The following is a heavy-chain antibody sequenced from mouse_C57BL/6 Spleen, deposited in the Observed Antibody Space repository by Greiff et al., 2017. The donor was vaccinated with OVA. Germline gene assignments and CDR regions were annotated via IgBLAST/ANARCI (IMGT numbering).Heavy chain of an antibody. J-gene: IGHJ4*01. CDR2: IYPVSGET. CDR1: GYTFTSYW. CDR3: GRSWAMDY. Sequence: VQLQQPGAELVKPGASVKLSCKASGYTFTSYWMHWVKQRPGQGLEWIGRIYPVSGETNYNQKFMGKATFSVDRSSSTVYMVLNSLTSEDPAVYYCGRSWAMDYWGQGTSVTVSS. V-gene: IGHV1-11*01.